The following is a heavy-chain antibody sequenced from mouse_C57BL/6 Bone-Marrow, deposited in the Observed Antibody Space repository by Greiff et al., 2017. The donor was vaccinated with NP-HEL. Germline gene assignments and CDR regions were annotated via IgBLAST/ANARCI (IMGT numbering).Heavy chain of an antibody. J-gene: IGHJ3*01. CDR2: ILPGSGST. CDR3: ARGLGAWFAY. CDR1: GYTFTGYW. Sequence: QVQLQQSGAELMKPGASVKLSCKASGYTFTGYWIEWVKQRPGHGLEWIGEILPGSGSTNYNEKFKGKATFTADTSSNTAYMQLSGLTAEDSAIYYCARGLGAWFAYWGQGTLVTVSA. V-gene: IGHV1-9*01. D-gene: IGHD4-1*01.